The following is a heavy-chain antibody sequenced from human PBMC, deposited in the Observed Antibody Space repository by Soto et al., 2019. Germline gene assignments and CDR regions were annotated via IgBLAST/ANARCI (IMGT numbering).Heavy chain of an antibody. Sequence: QVQLVQSGAEVKKPGSSVKVSCKASGGTFSSYTISWVRQAPGQGLEWMGRIIPILGIANYAQKFQGRVSGAPAKSSGTGYGAEGTLRTGSTAGDYCVSPGGGVVTTRDYWGQGTLVTVSS. CDR1: GGTFSSYT. D-gene: IGHD2-21*02. CDR3: VSPGGGVVTTRDY. J-gene: IGHJ4*02. V-gene: IGHV1-69*02. CDR2: IIPILGIA.